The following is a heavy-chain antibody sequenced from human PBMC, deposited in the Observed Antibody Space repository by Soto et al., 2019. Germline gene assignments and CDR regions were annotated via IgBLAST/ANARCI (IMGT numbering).Heavy chain of an antibody. V-gene: IGHV3-66*01. Sequence: EVQLVESGGGLVQPGGSLRLSCAASGFTVSSNYMSWVRLAPGKGLAWVSVIYSGGSTYYADSVKGRVTIARDNSQNTLYLQMNSLRAEDTAVYYCAREGYDFWSCYYTSAFDIWGQGTMVTVSS. CDR1: GFTVSSNY. J-gene: IGHJ3*02. CDR3: AREGYDFWSCYYTSAFDI. D-gene: IGHD3-3*01. CDR2: IYSGGST.